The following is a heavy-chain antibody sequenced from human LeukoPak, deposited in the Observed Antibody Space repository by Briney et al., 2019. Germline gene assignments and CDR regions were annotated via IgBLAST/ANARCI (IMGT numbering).Heavy chain of an antibody. V-gene: IGHV4-4*07. CDR1: GGSNRSYF. J-gene: IGHJ4*02. CDR3: ARQGYTASYYFLDY. CDR2: IYTTGAT. Sequence: PSETLSLTCTVSGGSNRSYFWGWVRQPAGKGLEWIGRIYTTGATFYNPSLQTRLTMSIDTSKNQFSLRLTSVVAADTAVYYCARQGYTASYYFLDYWSQGTLVTVSS. D-gene: IGHD1-26*01.